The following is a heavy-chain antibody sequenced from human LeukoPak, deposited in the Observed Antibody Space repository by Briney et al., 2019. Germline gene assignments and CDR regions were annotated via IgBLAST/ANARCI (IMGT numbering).Heavy chain of an antibody. CDR1: GFTFSSYS. D-gene: IGHD5-18*01. Sequence: GGSLRLSCAASGFTFSSYSMNWVRQAPGKGLEWVSSISSSSSYIYYADSVKGRFTISRDNSKNTLYLQMNSLRAKDTAVYYCAKGRKTDTAILNYWGQGTLVTVSS. J-gene: IGHJ4*02. CDR2: ISSSSSYI. V-gene: IGHV3-21*04. CDR3: AKGRKTDTAILNY.